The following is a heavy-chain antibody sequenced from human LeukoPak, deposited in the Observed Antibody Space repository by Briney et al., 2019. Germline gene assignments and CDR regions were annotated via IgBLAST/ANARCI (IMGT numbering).Heavy chain of an antibody. J-gene: IGHJ6*03. V-gene: IGHV1-46*01. D-gene: IGHD6-6*01. CDR1: GYIFTSYN. Sequence: ASVKVSCKASGYIFTSYNMYWVRQAPGQGLEWMGIINPSGGSTSYAQKFQGRVTMTRDMSTSTVYMELSSLRSEDTAVYYCARDSLSSSSGYYYYYMDVWGKGTTVTVSS. CDR2: INPSGGST. CDR3: ARDSLSSSSGYYYYYMDV.